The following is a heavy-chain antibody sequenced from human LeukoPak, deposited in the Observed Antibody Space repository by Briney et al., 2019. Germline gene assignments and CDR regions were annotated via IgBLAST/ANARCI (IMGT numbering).Heavy chain of an antibody. CDR3: AKDLYGRNLFCSSTSCSDAFDI. V-gene: IGHV3-30*02. CDR1: GFTFSSYG. Sequence: GGSLRLSCAASGFTFSSYGMHWVRQAPGKGLEWVAFIRYDGSNKYYADSVKGRFAISRDNPKNTLYLQMNSLRAEDTAVYYCAKDLYGRNLFCSSTSCSDAFDIWGQGTMVTVSS. CDR2: IRYDGSNK. J-gene: IGHJ3*02. D-gene: IGHD2-2*01.